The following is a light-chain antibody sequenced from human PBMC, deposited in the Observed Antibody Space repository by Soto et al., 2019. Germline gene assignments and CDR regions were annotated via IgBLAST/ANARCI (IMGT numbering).Light chain of an antibody. CDR1: QSVSSN. V-gene: IGKV3-15*01. CDR3: QQYNNWPTWT. J-gene: IGKJ1*01. Sequence: EIVMTQSPATLSVSPGERDTLSCRASQSVSSNLAWYQQKPGQAPRLLIYGASTRATGIPARFSGSGSGTEFTLTISSLQSEDFALYYCQQYNNWPTWTFGQGTKVDIK. CDR2: GAS.